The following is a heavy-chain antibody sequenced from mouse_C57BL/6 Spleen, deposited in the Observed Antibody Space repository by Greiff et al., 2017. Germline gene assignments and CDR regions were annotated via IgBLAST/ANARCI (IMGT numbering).Heavy chain of an antibody. CDR1: GYTFTSYW. J-gene: IGHJ3*01. Sequence: QVQLQQPGAELVRPGSSVKLSCKASGYTFTSYWMHWVKQRPIQGLEWIGNIDPSDSETHYNQQFKDKATLTVDKSSSTAYMQLSSLTSEDSAVYYCARRDYDYDHLAYWGQGTLVTVSA. D-gene: IGHD2-4*01. V-gene: IGHV1-52*01. CDR2: IDPSDSET. CDR3: ARRDYDYDHLAY.